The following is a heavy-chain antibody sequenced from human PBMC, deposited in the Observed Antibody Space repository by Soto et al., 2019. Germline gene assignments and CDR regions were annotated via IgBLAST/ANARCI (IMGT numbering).Heavy chain of an antibody. D-gene: IGHD1-26*01. J-gene: IGHJ6*02. V-gene: IGHV3-53*01. CDR2: IYSGGNT. CDR1: GFTVSSNY. CDR3: ARELRPELPRRVNYRMDL. Sequence: GGSLRLSCAASGFTVSSNYMSWVHQAPGKGLEWVSVIYSGGNTYYADSVKGRFTISRDNSKNTLYLQMNSLRAEDTAVYYCARELRPELPRRVNYRMDLWGQGTTVTVYS.